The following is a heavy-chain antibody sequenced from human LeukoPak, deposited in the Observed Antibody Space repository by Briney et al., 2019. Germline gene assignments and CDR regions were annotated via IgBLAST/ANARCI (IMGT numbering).Heavy chain of an antibody. Sequence: SETLSLTCTVSGGSISSNNYYWGWIRQPPGKGLEWIGSLYYSGSAYYNPSLKSRVTISVATSKNQFSLKLSSVTAADTAVYYCARSKGDYSNYLPPRNFDYWGQGTLVTVSS. CDR2: LYYSGSA. CDR3: ARSKGDYSNYLPPRNFDY. J-gene: IGHJ4*02. V-gene: IGHV4-39*07. D-gene: IGHD4-11*01. CDR1: GGSISSNNYY.